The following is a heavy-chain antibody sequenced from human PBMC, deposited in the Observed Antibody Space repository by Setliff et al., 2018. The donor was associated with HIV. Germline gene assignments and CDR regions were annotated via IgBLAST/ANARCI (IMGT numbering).Heavy chain of an antibody. CDR1: GGSISRYH. CDR3: ARELRQQLTLNWLDP. D-gene: IGHD6-13*01. V-gene: IGHV4-4*07. CDR2: IYSSGST. Sequence: SETLSLTCTVSGGSISRYHWTWIRQPAGEGLEWIGRIYSSGSTNYNPSLKSRVTISVDTSENQFSLKLSSVTAADTAVYYCARELRQQLTLNWLDPWGQGTLVTVSS. J-gene: IGHJ5*02.